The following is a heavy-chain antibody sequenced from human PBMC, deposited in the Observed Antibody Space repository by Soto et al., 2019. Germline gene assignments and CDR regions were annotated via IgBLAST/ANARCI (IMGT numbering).Heavy chain of an antibody. J-gene: IGHJ4*02. CDR2: MNPNSGNT. D-gene: IGHD3-3*01. Sequence: ASVKVSCKASGYTFSSYDINWVRQATGQGLEWMGWMNPNSGNTGYAQKFQGRVTMTRNTSISKAYMELSSLRSEDTAVYYCARGQKYYDFWSGFPGGLGEYYFDYWGQGTLVTVSS. CDR3: ARGQKYYDFWSGFPGGLGEYYFDY. CDR1: GYTFSSYD. V-gene: IGHV1-8*01.